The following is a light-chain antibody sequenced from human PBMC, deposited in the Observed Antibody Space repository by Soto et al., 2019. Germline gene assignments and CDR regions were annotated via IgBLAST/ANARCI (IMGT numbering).Light chain of an antibody. CDR2: DAS. CDR1: QSVSSY. J-gene: IGKJ3*01. V-gene: IGKV3-11*01. CDR3: QQRSNWPRFT. Sequence: EIVLTQSPATLSLSPGERATLSCRASQSVSSYLAWYQQKPGQAPRLLIYDASNRATGIPARFSGSGSGTDFTLTISCLEPVDFAVYYCQQRSNWPRFTFGPGTKVDIK.